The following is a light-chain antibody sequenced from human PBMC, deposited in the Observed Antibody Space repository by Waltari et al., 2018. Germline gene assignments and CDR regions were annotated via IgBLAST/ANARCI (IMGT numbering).Light chain of an antibody. Sequence: QSALTQPASVSGSHGQSITLSCTGTSRDAGTYKPVSWYQQHPGKAPKLMIYAVSKRPSGGSDRFSGSKSGDMASLTISGLQPEDEAEYFCSSYAGSSKGVFGGGTKVTVL. J-gene: IGLJ2*01. CDR3: SSYAGSSKGV. CDR1: SRDAGTYKP. V-gene: IGLV2-23*02. CDR2: AVS.